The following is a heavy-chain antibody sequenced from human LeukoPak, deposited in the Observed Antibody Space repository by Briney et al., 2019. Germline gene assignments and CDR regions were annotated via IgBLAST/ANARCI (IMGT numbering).Heavy chain of an antibody. J-gene: IGHJ2*01. D-gene: IGHD1-7*01. V-gene: IGHV4-59*01. CDR1: GGSISSYY. Sequence: PSETLSLTCTVSGGSISSYYWNWIRQPPGKGLEWIGYIYYSGSTNYNPSLKSRVTISVDTSKNQFSLKLSSVTAADTAVYYCARGKDNWNYTIDLWGRGTLVTVSS. CDR2: IYYSGST. CDR3: ARGKDNWNYTIDL.